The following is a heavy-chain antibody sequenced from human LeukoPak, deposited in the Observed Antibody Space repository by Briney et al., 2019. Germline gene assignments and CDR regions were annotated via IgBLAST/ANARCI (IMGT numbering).Heavy chain of an antibody. CDR2: KFYSGRT. V-gene: IGHV4-59*01. CDR1: VGPIRGYY. D-gene: IGHD1-26*01. CDR3: QRETDAFHI. J-gene: IGHJ3*02. Sequence: SETLSLTCSVSVGPIRGYYWSWLRQPPGKGLEHIGYKFYSGRTNYNPSLQSRVTMSVDTSRNQFSLTLTSMTAADTAVYYCQRETDAFHIWGQGTMVTVSS.